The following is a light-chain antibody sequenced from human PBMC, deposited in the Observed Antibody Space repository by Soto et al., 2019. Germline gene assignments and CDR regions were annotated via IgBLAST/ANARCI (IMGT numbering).Light chain of an antibody. V-gene: IGKV1-5*01. CDR2: DAS. CDR3: QHTRT. CDR1: QIINNW. Sequence: DFQMTQSPSTLSSSVGDIVTITCRASQIINNWVAWYQQKPGKAPKFLIYDASTLQRGVPSRFSGSGFGTEFSLTISILQPDDFGSYYCQHTRTFGQGTKVEIK. J-gene: IGKJ1*01.